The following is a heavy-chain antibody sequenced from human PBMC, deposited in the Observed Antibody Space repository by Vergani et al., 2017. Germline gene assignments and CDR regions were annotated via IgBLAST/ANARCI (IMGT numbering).Heavy chain of an antibody. J-gene: IGHJ5*02. Sequence: QVQLVESGGGVVQPGRSLRLSCAASGFTFSSYAMHWVRQAPGKGLEWVAVISYDGSNKYYEDSVKGRCTISRGNSKNKPYLQMNSLRAEDTAVYYCGTDNDYYVLNWFDPWGQGTLVTVSS. CDR1: GFTFSSYA. V-gene: IGHV3-30*04. CDR2: ISYDGSNK. CDR3: GTDNDYYVLNWFDP. D-gene: IGHD3-10*02.